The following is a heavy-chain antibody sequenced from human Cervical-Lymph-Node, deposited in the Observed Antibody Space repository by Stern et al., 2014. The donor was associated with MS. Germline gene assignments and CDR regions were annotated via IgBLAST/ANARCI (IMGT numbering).Heavy chain of an antibody. V-gene: IGHV3-9*01. CDR3: ARDVDSTMAVSFDS. CDR2: ISWNSGGV. D-gene: IGHD4/OR15-4a*01. CDR1: GFTFDDYD. J-gene: IGHJ4*02. Sequence: VQREESGGGLVQPGRSLRLFCAAPGFTFDDYDMHWFRQGPGYCLELVSSISWNSGGVAYADSVMGPVAISRANATHSLCLQLNGLRAEDAAFYYCARDVDSTMAVSFDSWGQGTLVIVSS.